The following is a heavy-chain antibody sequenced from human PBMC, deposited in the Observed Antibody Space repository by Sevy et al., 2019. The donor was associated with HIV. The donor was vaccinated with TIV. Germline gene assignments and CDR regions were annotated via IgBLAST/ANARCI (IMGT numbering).Heavy chain of an antibody. V-gene: IGHV3-23*01. Sequence: GGSLRLSCAASGFTFSSYAMSWVRQAPGKGLEWVSAISGSGGSTYYADSVKGRFTISRDNSKNTLYLQMNSLRAEDTAVYYCAKDWGYYDSSGYYPDDWGRGTLVTVSS. D-gene: IGHD3-22*01. CDR2: ISGSGGST. CDR1: GFTFSSYA. J-gene: IGHJ4*02. CDR3: AKDWGYYDSSGYYPDD.